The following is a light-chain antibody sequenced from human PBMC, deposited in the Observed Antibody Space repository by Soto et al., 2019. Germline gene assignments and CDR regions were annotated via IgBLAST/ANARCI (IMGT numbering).Light chain of an antibody. CDR2: DVF. J-gene: IGLJ1*01. V-gene: IGLV2-14*03. Sequence: QSALTQYASLSGSPGQSITISCTGTSSDVGGYNYVSWYQQHPGKAPKLMIYDVFTRPSGVSNRFSGSKSGNTASLTISALQAEDEADYYCTSWTSTSTYVFGSGTKVTVL. CDR3: TSWTSTSTYV. CDR1: SSDVGGYNY.